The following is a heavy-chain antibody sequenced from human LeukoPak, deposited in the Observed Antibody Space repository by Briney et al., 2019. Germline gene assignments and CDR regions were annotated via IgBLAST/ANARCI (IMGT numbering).Heavy chain of an antibody. CDR1: GGSISITNYF. CDR2: SNYQGTP. CDR3: AGQRAWFGEWAFES. D-gene: IGHD3-10*01. V-gene: IGHV4-39*01. J-gene: IGHJ4*02. Sequence: SDTLSLTCTVSGGSISITNYFWGWIRQPPGKGLEWIASSNYQGTPYYNPSLKSRVTISVDTSKNQFSLKLSSVTAVDTAVFYCAGQRAWFGEWAFESWGQGTLVTVPS.